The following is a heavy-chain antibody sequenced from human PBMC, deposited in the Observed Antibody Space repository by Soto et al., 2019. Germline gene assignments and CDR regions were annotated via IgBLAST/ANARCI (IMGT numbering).Heavy chain of an antibody. CDR2: INPSGGST. D-gene: IGHD1-26*01. CDR3: ARDLGTPGRYYYGMDV. Sequence: QVQLVQSGAEVKKPGASVKVSCKASGYTFTSYYMHWVRQAPGQGLEWMGIINPSGGSTSYAQKAQGRVTRTXXTXTXXVYVELSSLRSEDTAVYYCARDLGTPGRYYYGMDVWGQGTTVTVSS. J-gene: IGHJ6*02. V-gene: IGHV1-46*01. CDR1: GYTFTSYY.